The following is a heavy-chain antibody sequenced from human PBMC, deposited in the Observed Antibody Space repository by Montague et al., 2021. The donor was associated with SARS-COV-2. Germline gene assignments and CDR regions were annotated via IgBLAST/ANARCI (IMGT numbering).Heavy chain of an antibody. CDR3: AEGEWELPNY. Sequence: SETLSLTCTVSGYSISSGYYWGWIRQPPGKGLEWIGSIYHRGCTYYNPSLKSRVTISVDTSKNQFSLKLSSVTAADTAVYYCAEGEWELPNYWGQGTLVTVSS. V-gene: IGHV4-38-2*02. CDR1: GYSISSGYY. J-gene: IGHJ4*02. D-gene: IGHD1-26*01. CDR2: IYHRGCT.